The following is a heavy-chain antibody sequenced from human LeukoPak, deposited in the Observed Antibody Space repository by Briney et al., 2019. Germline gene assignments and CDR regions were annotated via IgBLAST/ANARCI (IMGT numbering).Heavy chain of an antibody. D-gene: IGHD6-13*01. CDR1: GFTFSSYW. V-gene: IGHV3-74*01. CDR3: SGVSQYSSSWYVAFDI. Sequence: GGSLRLSCAASGFTFSSYWMHWVRQVPGKGLVWVSRINSDGSSTSYADSVKGRFTISRDNAKNTLYLQMNSLRAEDTAVYYCSGVSQYSSSWYVAFDIWGQGTMVTVSS. CDR2: INSDGSST. J-gene: IGHJ3*02.